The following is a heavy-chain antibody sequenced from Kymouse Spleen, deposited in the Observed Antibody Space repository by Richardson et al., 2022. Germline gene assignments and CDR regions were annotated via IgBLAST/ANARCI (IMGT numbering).Heavy chain of an antibody. V-gene: IGHV4-34*01. CDR2: INHSGST. CDR3: ARWYYDILTGYSSGMDV. D-gene: IGHD3-9*01. Sequence: QVQLQQWGAGLLKPSETLSLTCAVYGGSFSGYYWSWIRQPPGKGLEWIGEINHSGSTNYNPSLKSRVTISVDTSKNQFSLKLSSVTAADTAVYYCARWYYDILTGYSSGMDVWGQGTTVTVSS. J-gene: IGHJ6*02. CDR1: GGSFSGYY.